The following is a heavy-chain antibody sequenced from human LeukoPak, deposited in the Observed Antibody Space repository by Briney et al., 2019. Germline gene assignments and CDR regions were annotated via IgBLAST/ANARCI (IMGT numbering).Heavy chain of an antibody. CDR1: GYTFTSYG. CDR3: ARGGYSYGDY. J-gene: IGHJ4*02. Sequence: ASVKVSCKASGYTFTSYGISWVRQAPGQGLEWMGWISAYNGNTNYAQKLQGRVTITRDTSTSTVYMELSSLTSEDTAVYYCARGGYSYGDYWGQGTLVTVSS. V-gene: IGHV1-18*01. D-gene: IGHD5-18*01. CDR2: ISAYNGNT.